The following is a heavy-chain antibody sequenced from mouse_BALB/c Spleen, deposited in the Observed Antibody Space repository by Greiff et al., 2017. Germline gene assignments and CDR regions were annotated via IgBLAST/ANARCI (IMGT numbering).Heavy chain of an antibody. CDR3: ARNRDYYGSTPYFDY. CDR1: GFSLTSYG. Sequence: QVQLQQSGPSLVQPSQSLSITCTVSGFSLTSYGVHWVRQSPGKGLEWLGMIWGGGSTDYNSALKSRLSISKDNSKSQVFLKMNSLQTDDTAMYYCARNRDYYGSTPYFDYWGQGTTLTVSS. J-gene: IGHJ2*01. CDR2: IWGGGST. D-gene: IGHD1-1*01. V-gene: IGHV2-4-1*01.